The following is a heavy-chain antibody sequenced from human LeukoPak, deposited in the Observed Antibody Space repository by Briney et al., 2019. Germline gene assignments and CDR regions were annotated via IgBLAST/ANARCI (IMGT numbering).Heavy chain of an antibody. V-gene: IGHV3-64*01. Sequence: GGSLRLSXAASGFTFSSYAMHWVRQAPGKGLEYVSAISSNGGSTYYANSVKGRFTIPRDNSKNTLYLQMGSLRAEDMAVYYCARDSRGSGLHPDYWGQGTLVTVSS. CDR3: ARDSRGSGLHPDY. CDR2: ISSNGGST. J-gene: IGHJ4*02. D-gene: IGHD3-10*01. CDR1: GFTFSSYA.